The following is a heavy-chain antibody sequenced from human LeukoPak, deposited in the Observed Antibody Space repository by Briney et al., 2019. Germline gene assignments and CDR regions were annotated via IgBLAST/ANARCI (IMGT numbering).Heavy chain of an antibody. CDR3: AILGPSTVTTYGMDV. CDR2: ISAYNGNT. CDR1: GYTFTSYG. J-gene: IGHJ6*02. V-gene: IGHV1-18*01. Sequence: ASVKVSCKASGYTFTSYGISWVRQAPGQGLEWMGWISAYNGNTNYAQKLQGRVTMTTDTSTSTAYMELRSLRSDDTAVYYCAILGPSTVTTYGMDVWGQGTTVTVSS. D-gene: IGHD4-17*01.